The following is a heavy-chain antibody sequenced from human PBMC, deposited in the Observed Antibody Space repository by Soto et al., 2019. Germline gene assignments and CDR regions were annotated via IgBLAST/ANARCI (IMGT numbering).Heavy chain of an antibody. Sequence: QVQLVESGGGVVQPGTSLRLSCAASGFTFSSYGMHWVRQAPGKGLEWVAVISYHGIDKFYADSVKGRFTLSRDNSRNTLYLQMNSLRGEDTAVYYCAKAKVTVTSLGYGLDVWGQGTTVTVSS. CDR2: ISYHGIDK. J-gene: IGHJ6*02. CDR3: AKAKVTVTSLGYGLDV. CDR1: GFTFSSYG. V-gene: IGHV3-30*18. D-gene: IGHD4-17*01.